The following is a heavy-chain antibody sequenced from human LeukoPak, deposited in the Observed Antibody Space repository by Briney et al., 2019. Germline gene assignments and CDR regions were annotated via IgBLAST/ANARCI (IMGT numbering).Heavy chain of an antibody. J-gene: IGHJ4*02. V-gene: IGHV1-69*13. D-gene: IGHD3-22*01. CDR2: IIPIFGTA. CDR1: GGTFSSYA. Sequence: ASVKVSCKASGGTFSSYAISWVRQAPGQGLEWMGGIIPIFGTANYAQKFQGRVTITADESTSTAYMELSSLRSEDTAVYYCASQRPYYDSSGRPFDYWGQGTLVTVSS. CDR3: ASQRPYYDSSGRPFDY.